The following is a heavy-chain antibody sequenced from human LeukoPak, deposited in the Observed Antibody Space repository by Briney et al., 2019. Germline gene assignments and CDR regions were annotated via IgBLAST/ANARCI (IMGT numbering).Heavy chain of an antibody. CDR1: GFTFSNYA. CDR3: AKSLNSYTVTTD. Sequence: GGSLRLSCAASGFTFSNYAMSWVRQAPGKGLEWVSALSGSGGSAYYADSVKGRFTISRDNSKNTLYLQMNSLRAEDTAVYYCAKSLNSYTVTTDWGQGTLVTVSS. J-gene: IGHJ4*02. CDR2: LSGSGGSA. V-gene: IGHV3-23*01. D-gene: IGHD4-17*01.